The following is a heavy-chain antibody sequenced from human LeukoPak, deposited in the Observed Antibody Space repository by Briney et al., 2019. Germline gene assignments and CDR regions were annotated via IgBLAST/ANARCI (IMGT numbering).Heavy chain of an antibody. V-gene: IGHV3-30*03. CDR2: TSFDGSKN. CDR3: ARGVTTDYYYYGMDV. CDR1: GFTFSAYA. Sequence: GGSLRLSCAASGFTFSAYAMHWLRQAPGKGLEWVAVTSFDGSKNFYADSVKGRFTISRDNSKNTLYLQMNSLRPEDTAVYYCARGVTTDYYYYGMDVWGQGTTVTVSS. J-gene: IGHJ6*02. D-gene: IGHD4-17*01.